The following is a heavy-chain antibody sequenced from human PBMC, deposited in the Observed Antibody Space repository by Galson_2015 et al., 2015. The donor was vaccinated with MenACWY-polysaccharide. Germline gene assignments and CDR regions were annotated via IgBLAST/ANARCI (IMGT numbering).Heavy chain of an antibody. CDR2: ISSSSSYI. CDR1: GFTFSSYS. J-gene: IGHJ6*02. D-gene: IGHD3-22*01. Sequence: SLRLSCAASGFTFSSYSMNWVRQAPGKGLEWVSSISSSSSYIYYADSVKGRFTISRDNAKNSLYLQMNSLRAEDTAVYYCARDHLRWLLLHRQVSYYYYGIYVCAQGTTVTVSS. V-gene: IGHV3-21*01. CDR3: ARDHLRWLLLHRQVSYYYYGIYV.